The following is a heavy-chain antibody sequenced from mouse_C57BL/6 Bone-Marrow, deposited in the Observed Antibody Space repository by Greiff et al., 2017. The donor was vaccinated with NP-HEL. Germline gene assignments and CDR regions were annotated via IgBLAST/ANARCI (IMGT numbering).Heavy chain of an antibody. CDR1: EYEFPSHD. Sequence: EVKLMESGGGLVQPGESLKLSCESNEYEFPSHDMSWVRKTPEKRLELVAAINSDGGSTYYPDTMERRFIISRDNTKKTLYLQMSSLRSEDTALYYCASYYDYPYYFDYWGQGTTLTVSS. CDR3: ASYYDYPYYFDY. V-gene: IGHV5-2*01. D-gene: IGHD2-4*01. CDR2: INSDGGST. J-gene: IGHJ2*01.